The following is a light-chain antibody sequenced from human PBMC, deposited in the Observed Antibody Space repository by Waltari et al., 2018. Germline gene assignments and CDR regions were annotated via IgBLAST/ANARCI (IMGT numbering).Light chain of an antibody. CDR3: MQVTQLPLFRYT. V-gene: IGKV2-24*01. J-gene: IGKJ2*01. Sequence: VMTQTPLSSPVTLGQPASISCRSSPSLGQRDGNTCPSWIQQRPGQPPRLLIYKISNRFSGVPDRFSGSGAGTDFTLKISRVEAEDVGVYFCMQVTQLPLFRYTFGQGTKLEIK. CDR1: PSLGQRDGNTC. CDR2: KIS.